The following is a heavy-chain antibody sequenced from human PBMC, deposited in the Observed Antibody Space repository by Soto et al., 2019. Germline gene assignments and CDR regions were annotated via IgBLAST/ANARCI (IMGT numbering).Heavy chain of an antibody. CDR2: ISGSGGST. V-gene: IGHV3-23*01. Sequence: EVQLLESGGGLVQPGGSLRLSCAASGFTFSSNAMSWVRQAPGKGLEWVSAISGSGGSTYYADSVKGRFTISRDNSKNTLYPQMNSLRAEDTAVYYCAKDRKGSYDILTGYYIFDYWGQGTLVTVSS. CDR1: GFTFSSNA. D-gene: IGHD3-9*01. CDR3: AKDRKGSYDILTGYYIFDY. J-gene: IGHJ4*02.